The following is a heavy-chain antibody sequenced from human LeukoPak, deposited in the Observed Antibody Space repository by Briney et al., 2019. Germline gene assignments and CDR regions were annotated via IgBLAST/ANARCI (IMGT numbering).Heavy chain of an antibody. J-gene: IGHJ4*02. Sequence: GRSLRLSCAASGFTFSSYGMHWVRQAPGKGLEWVAVISYDGSNKYHADSVKGRFTISRDNSKNTLYLQMNSLRAEDTAVYYCAKDLLGDSSGCPDYWGQGTLVTVSS. CDR1: GFTFSSYG. CDR2: ISYDGSNK. D-gene: IGHD3-22*01. CDR3: AKDLLGDSSGCPDY. V-gene: IGHV3-30*18.